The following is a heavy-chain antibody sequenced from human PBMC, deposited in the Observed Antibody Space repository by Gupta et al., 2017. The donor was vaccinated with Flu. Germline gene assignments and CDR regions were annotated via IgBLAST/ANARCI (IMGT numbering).Heavy chain of an antibody. Sequence: QVPLVQSGAEVKKPGSSVKISCKASGVTFRSNSISVVRQAPVQGLEWMGGIIPKFDTPNYAQKFQDRVTITADKSTSTVYMELSSLKSEDTAVYYCARDYDGTGTYYYYYFGMDVWGQGTTVTVSS. V-gene: IGHV1-69*06. J-gene: IGHJ6*02. CDR1: GVTFRSNS. CDR2: IIPKFDTP. D-gene: IGHD2-8*02. CDR3: ARDYDGTGTYYYYYFGMDV.